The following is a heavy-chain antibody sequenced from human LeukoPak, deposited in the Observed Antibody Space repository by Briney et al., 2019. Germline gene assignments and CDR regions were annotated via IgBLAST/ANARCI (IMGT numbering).Heavy chain of an antibody. D-gene: IGHD5-24*01. Sequence: GGSLRLSCAASGFTFDEFAMHWVRQGPGKGLEWVSGINFNGDTTRYAHSVKGRFIISRDNAKKALYLQMNGLRGEDTALHYCARDRGYNLADSFDHWGQGTLVTVSS. CDR3: ARDRGYNLADSFDH. CDR1: GFTFDEFA. CDR2: INFNGDTT. J-gene: IGHJ4*02. V-gene: IGHV3-9*01.